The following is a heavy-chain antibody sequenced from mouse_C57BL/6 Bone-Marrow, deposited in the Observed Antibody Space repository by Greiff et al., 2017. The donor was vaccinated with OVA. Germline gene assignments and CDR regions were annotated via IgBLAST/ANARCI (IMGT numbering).Heavy chain of an antibody. J-gene: IGHJ2*01. V-gene: IGHV5-16*01. CDR2: INYDGSST. CDR1: GFTFSDYY. D-gene: IGHD3-2*02. Sequence: EVMLVESEGGLVQPGSSMKLSCTASGFTFSDYYMAWVRQVPEKGLEWVANINYDGSSTYYLDSLKSRFIISRDNAKNILHLQMSSLKSEDTATYYCAREGSSGYSFDYWGQGTTLTVSS. CDR3: AREGSSGYSFDY.